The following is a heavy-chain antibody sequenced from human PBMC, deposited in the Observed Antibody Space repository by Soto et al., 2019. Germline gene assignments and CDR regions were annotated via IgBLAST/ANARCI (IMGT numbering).Heavy chain of an antibody. CDR2: IYGTGRT. V-gene: IGHV4-61*01. D-gene: IGHD3-10*01. J-gene: IGHJ6*02. Sequence: QVQLQESDPGLVKPSETLSLTCTVSGGSVSSGTYYWTWIRQPPGKGLEWIGYIYGTGRTNYHHSLQSRVTISVDTSKIQFSLKLRSVTAADTAVYYCARAYYYGSGRGRSMDVWGQGTTVTV. CDR3: ARAYYYGSGRGRSMDV. CDR1: GGSVSSGTYY.